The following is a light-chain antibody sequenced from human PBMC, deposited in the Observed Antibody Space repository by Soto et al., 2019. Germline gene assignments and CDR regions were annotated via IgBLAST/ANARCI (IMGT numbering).Light chain of an antibody. CDR2: DVS. V-gene: IGLV2-11*01. Sequence: QSALTQPRSVSGSPGQSVTISCTGTSTDVGGYNYVSWYQQHPDKAPKLLISDVSKRPSGVPDRFSGSKSGNTASLTISGLQADDEADYYCCSYAGSYALGLFGGGTQLTVL. CDR3: CSYAGSYALGL. J-gene: IGLJ2*01. CDR1: STDVGGYNY.